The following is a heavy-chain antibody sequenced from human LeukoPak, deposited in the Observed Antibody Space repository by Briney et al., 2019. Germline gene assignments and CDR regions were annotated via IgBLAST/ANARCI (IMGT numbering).Heavy chain of an antibody. J-gene: IGHJ4*02. Sequence: GASVNVSCKASGYTFTGYYMHWVRQAPGQGLEWMGWIIPNSGGTNYAQKFQTRVTMTRDTSIITAYMELSRLRSDDTAVYYCARGDASGSYWVSDYWGQGTLVTVSS. CDR3: ARGDASGSYWVSDY. CDR2: IIPNSGGT. CDR1: GYTFTGYY. D-gene: IGHD3-10*01. V-gene: IGHV1-2*02.